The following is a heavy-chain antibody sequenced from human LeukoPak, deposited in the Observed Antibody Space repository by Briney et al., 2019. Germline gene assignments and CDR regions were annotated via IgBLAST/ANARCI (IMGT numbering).Heavy chain of an antibody. Sequence: GSLRLSCAASGFTFSSYGMHWIRQPPGKGLEWIGEINHSGSTNYNPSLKSRVTISVDTSKNQFSLKLSSVTAADTAVYYCARGRGPMVRGHTYFDYWGQGTLVTVSS. CDR1: GFTFSSYG. CDR2: INHSGST. V-gene: IGHV4-34*01. CDR3: ARGRGPMVRGHTYFDY. D-gene: IGHD3-10*01. J-gene: IGHJ4*02.